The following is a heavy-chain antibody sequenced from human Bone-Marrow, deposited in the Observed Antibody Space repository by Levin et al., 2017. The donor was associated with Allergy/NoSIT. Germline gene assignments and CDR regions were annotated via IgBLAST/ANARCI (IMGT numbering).Heavy chain of an antibody. CDR1: GYTFTSFD. CDR2: MYPNSDNA. J-gene: IGHJ4*02. V-gene: IGHV1-8*01. Sequence: ASVKVSCKTSGYTFTSFDINWVRLATGQGLEWMGWMYPNSDNAGYAQKFQGRVTMTRNTSISTAYMELSSLRSEDTAIYYCARGELGSGYLFDYWGQGTLVTVSS. D-gene: IGHD5-12*01. CDR3: ARGELGSGYLFDY.